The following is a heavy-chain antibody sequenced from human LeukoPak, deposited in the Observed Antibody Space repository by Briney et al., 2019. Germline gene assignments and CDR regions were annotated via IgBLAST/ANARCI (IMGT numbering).Heavy chain of an antibody. Sequence: ASVKVSCKASGGTFSSYAISWVRQAPGQGLEWMGGIIPIFGTANYAQKFQGRVTITADKSTSTAYMELSSLRSEDTAVYYCARVNYDILTGYYPSEGSFDYWGQGTLVTVSS. CDR1: GGTFSSYA. V-gene: IGHV1-69*06. J-gene: IGHJ4*02. CDR2: IIPIFGTA. CDR3: ARVNYDILTGYYPSEGSFDY. D-gene: IGHD3-9*01.